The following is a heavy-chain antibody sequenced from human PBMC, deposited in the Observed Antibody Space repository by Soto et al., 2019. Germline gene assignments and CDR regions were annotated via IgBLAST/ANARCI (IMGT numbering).Heavy chain of an antibody. CDR1: GFSLSTSGVG. D-gene: IGHD2-15*01. V-gene: IGHV2-5*02. J-gene: IGHJ4*02. Sequence: QITLKASGPTLVKPTQTLTLTCTFSGFSLSTSGVGVGWIRQPPGKALECLALIYCDDDKRYIPSLKSRLTFTKDTSKNQGVLTRTNMDPADTATYDCAQRRRDSRCYWDVGYFDSWGQGTLVPVSS. CDR2: IYCDDDK. CDR3: AQRRRDSRCYWDVGYFDS.